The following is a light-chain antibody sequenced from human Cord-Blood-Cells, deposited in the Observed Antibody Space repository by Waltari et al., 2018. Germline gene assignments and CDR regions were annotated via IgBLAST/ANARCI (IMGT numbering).Light chain of an antibody. V-gene: IGLV2-14*01. CDR2: DVS. CDR3: SSYTSSPV. CDR1: SSDVGGYNY. J-gene: IGLJ2*01. Sequence: QSALTQPASVSGSPGQSITISCTGTSSDVGGYNYVSWYQQHPGKAPKLTIYDVSKRPSGVSTRFSGSKSGNTASLTISGLQAEDEADYYCSSYTSSPVFGGGTKLTVL.